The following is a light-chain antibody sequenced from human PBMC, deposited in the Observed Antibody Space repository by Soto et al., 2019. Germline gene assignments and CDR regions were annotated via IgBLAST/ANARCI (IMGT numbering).Light chain of an antibody. CDR1: SSDVGGYNY. V-gene: IGLV2-8*01. J-gene: IGLJ2*01. Sequence: QSALTQPPSASGSPGQSVTISCIGTSSDVGGYNYVSWYQQHPGKAPKLMIYEVSKRPSGVPDRFSGSKSGNTASLTVSGVQAEDEGDYYCSSYAASNNLGVFGGGTKLTVL. CDR2: EVS. CDR3: SSYAASNNLGV.